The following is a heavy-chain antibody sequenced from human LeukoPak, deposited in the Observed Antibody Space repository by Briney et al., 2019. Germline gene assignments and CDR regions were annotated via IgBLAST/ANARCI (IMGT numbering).Heavy chain of an antibody. CDR3: ARDNLDDDAIDY. V-gene: IGHV1-69*04. J-gene: IGHJ4*02. D-gene: IGHD1-1*01. Sequence: ASVKVSCKASGGTFSSYAISWVRQAPGQGLEWMGRIIPILGIANYAQKFQGRVTITADKSTSTAYMELSSLRSEDTAVYYCARDNLDDDAIDYWGQGTLVTVSS. CDR1: GGTFSSYA. CDR2: IIPILGIA.